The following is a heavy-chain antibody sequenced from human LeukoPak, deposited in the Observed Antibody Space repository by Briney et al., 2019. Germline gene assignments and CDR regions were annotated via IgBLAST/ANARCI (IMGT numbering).Heavy chain of an antibody. D-gene: IGHD2-2*02. CDR1: GFTFSSYA. Sequence: GGSLRLSCAASGFTFSSYAMSWVRQAPGKGLEWVSAISGSGGSTYYADSVKGRFTISRDNSKNTLYLQMNSLRAEDTAVYYCAKAKYCSSTSCYRYLFDYWGQGTLVTVSS. CDR2: ISGSGGST. CDR3: AKAKYCSSTSCYRYLFDY. J-gene: IGHJ4*02. V-gene: IGHV3-23*01.